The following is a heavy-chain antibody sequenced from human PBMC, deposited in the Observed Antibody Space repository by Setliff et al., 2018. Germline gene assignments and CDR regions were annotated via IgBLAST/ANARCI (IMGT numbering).Heavy chain of an antibody. CDR1: GFTFSNYN. CDR3: ARTCSGSGCYAGLES. J-gene: IGHJ4*02. V-gene: IGHV3-33*08. Sequence: GGSLRLSCAASGFTFSNYNMNWVRQAPGKGLEWVAVIWDDGGNKYHADSVKGRFTISRDNSKNTLYLQMNSLRPEDTAVYYCARTCSGSGCYAGLESWGQGTPVTVSS. D-gene: IGHD2-15*01. CDR2: IWDDGGNK.